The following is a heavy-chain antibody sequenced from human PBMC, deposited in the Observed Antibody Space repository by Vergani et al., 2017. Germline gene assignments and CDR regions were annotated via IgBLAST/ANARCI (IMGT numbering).Heavy chain of an antibody. Sequence: QVQLQESGPGLVKPSETLSLTCTVSGGSISSSSYYWGWIRQPPGKGLEWIGYIYYSGSTYYNPSLKSRVTISVDTSKNQFSLKLSSVTAADTAVYYCARGRGGGSFPHWGQGTLVTVSS. V-gene: IGHV4-30-4*08. J-gene: IGHJ4*02. CDR2: IYYSGST. D-gene: IGHD2-15*01. CDR3: ARGRGGGSFPH. CDR1: GGSISSSSYY.